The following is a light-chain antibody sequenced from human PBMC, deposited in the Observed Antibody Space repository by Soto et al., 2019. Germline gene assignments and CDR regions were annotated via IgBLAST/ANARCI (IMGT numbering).Light chain of an antibody. CDR1: SSDVGRYNY. Sequence: QSVLTQPASMSGSPGQSITISCTGTSSDVGRYNYVSWYQQHPGKAPKLMIYDVSNRPSGVSNRFSGSKSGNTASLTISGLQAEDEADYYCSSYTSSSTYVVFGGGTKLTVL. CDR2: DVS. J-gene: IGLJ2*01. CDR3: SSYTSSSTYVV. V-gene: IGLV2-14*01.